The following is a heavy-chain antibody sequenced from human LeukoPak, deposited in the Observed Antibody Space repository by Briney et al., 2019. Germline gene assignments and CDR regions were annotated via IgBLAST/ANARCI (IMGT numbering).Heavy chain of an antibody. CDR1: GFTFSSFG. CDR3: AKDFRSGRYYRPDQ. J-gene: IGHJ4*02. V-gene: IGHV3-23*01. CDR2: ICGSGDST. Sequence: GGSLRLSCAASGFTFSSFGMSWVRQAPGKGPEWVSAICGSGDSTYYADSVKGRFTIARENSKNTLYLQMTSLRVEDSAVYYCAKDFRSGRYYRPDQWGQGTLVTVSS. D-gene: IGHD3-10*01.